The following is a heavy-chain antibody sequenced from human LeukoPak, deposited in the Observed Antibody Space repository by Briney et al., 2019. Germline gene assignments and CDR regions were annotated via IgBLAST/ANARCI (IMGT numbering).Heavy chain of an antibody. J-gene: IGHJ3*02. CDR1: GGTFSSYA. V-gene: IGHV1-69*13. CDR2: IIPIFGTA. D-gene: IGHD7-27*01. Sequence: GASVKVSCKASGGTFSSYAISWVRQAPGQGPEWMGGIIPIFGTANYAQKFQGRVTITADESTSTAYMELSSLRSEDTAVYYCARVKLTGDARGAFDIWGQGTMVTVSS. CDR3: ARVKLTGDARGAFDI.